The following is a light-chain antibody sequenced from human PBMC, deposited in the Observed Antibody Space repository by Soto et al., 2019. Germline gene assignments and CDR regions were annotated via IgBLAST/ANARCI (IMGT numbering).Light chain of an antibody. V-gene: IGLV2-8*01. Sequence: QSALTQPPSASGSPGQSVAISCTGTSSDVGGYNSVSWCQHHPGKAPKLMIYEVNKRPSGVPDRFSGSKSANTASLTVSGLQAEDEADYYCSSYAGSDNYVFGTGTKLTVL. CDR1: SSDVGGYNS. J-gene: IGLJ1*01. CDR3: SSYAGSDNYV. CDR2: EVN.